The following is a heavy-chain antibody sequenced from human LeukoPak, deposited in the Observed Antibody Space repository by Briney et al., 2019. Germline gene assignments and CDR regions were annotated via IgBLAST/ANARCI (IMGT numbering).Heavy chain of an antibody. Sequence: SETLSLTCTVSGGSISSYYWSWIRQPPGKGLEWIGYIYYSGSTNYNPSLKSRVTISVDTSKNQFSLKLSSVTAADTAVYYCARVFVSGWYPGSFDYWGQGTLVTVSS. J-gene: IGHJ4*02. CDR2: IYYSGST. CDR1: GGSISSYY. CDR3: ARVFVSGWYPGSFDY. D-gene: IGHD6-19*01. V-gene: IGHV4-59*01.